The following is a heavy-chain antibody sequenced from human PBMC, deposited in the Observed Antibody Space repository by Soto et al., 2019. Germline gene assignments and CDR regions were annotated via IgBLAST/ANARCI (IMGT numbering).Heavy chain of an antibody. Sequence: SETLSLTCTVSGGSISSYYWSWIRQPPGKGLEWIGYIYYSGSTNYNPSLKSRVTISVDTSKNQFSLKLSSVTAADTAFYYCARVNCSGGSCYSGAFDIWGQGTMVTVSS. V-gene: IGHV4-59*01. D-gene: IGHD2-15*01. CDR1: GGSISSYY. J-gene: IGHJ3*02. CDR2: IYYSGST. CDR3: ARVNCSGGSCYSGAFDI.